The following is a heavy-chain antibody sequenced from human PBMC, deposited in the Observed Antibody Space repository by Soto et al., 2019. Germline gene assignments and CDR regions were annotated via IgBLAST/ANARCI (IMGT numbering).Heavy chain of an antibody. Sequence: SETLSLTCSVSGGSISSKSYSWGWIRQPPGRGLEWIGTFYYSENTYYNPSLKSRVTISVDTSKNQFSLKLSSVTAADTAVYYCARYAYGFPRMTYGMDVWGQGTTVT. D-gene: IGHD3-16*01. CDR2: FYYSENT. J-gene: IGHJ6*02. CDR3: ARYAYGFPRMTYGMDV. CDR1: GGSISSKSYS. V-gene: IGHV4-39*07.